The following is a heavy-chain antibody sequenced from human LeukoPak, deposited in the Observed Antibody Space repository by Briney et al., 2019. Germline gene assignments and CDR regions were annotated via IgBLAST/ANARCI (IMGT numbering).Heavy chain of an antibody. CDR3: AREGGFHYDSSGDAFDI. D-gene: IGHD3-22*01. CDR1: GFTCRRYT. Sequence: GGSLGLSCAASGFTCRRYTMTWVRQAPGRGLEWVSSSSSNSAYIYYADSLRGRLTISRDNAKNSLYLQVDSLGADDTAVYYCAREGGFHYDSSGDAFDIWGQGTMVTVSS. CDR2: SSSNSAYI. V-gene: IGHV3-21*01. J-gene: IGHJ3*02.